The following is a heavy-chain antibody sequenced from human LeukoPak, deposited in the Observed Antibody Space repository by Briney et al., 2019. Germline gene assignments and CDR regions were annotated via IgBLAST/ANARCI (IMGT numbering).Heavy chain of an antibody. J-gene: IGHJ6*03. CDR2: IYTSGST. D-gene: IGHD3-22*01. CDR3: ARDGMGYYDSSGYYYYYMDV. V-gene: IGHV4-4*07. CDR1: GGSISSYY. Sequence: SETLSLTCTVSGGSISSYYWSWIRQPAGKGLEWIGHIYTSGSTNYNPSLKSRVTISVDTSKNQFSLKLSSVTAADTAVYYCARDGMGYYDSSGYYYYYMDVWGKGTTVTVSS.